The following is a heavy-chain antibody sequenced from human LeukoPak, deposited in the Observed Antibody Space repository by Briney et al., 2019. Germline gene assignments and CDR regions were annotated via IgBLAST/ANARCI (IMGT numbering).Heavy chain of an antibody. J-gene: IGHJ6*03. CDR3: ARAGYSNPSYYHYHYMHV. CDR1: GFTFSSYS. CDR2: ISSSSGYI. D-gene: IGHD4-11*01. Sequence: GGSLRLSCAASGFTFSSYSMNWVRQDPGKGLEWVSSISSSSGYIYYADSVKGRFTISRDNAKNSLYLQMNSLRGEDTAVYYCARAGYSNPSYYHYHYMHVWRKGTTLTVSS. V-gene: IGHV3-21*01.